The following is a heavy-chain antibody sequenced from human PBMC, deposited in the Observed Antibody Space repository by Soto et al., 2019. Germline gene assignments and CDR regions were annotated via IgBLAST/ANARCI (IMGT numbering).Heavy chain of an antibody. V-gene: IGHV3-30-3*01. CDR1: GFTFSSYA. J-gene: IGHJ4*02. CDR3: ARNLLPFRTRILYYYDSSGYLGY. D-gene: IGHD3-22*01. CDR2: ISYDGSDK. Sequence: GGSLRLSCAASGFTFSSYAMHWVLQAPCKGLEWVALISYDGSDKDYADSVKGRFTISRDNSRNTLFLQMNSLRAEDTAVYYCARNLLPFRTRILYYYDSSGYLGYWGQGT.